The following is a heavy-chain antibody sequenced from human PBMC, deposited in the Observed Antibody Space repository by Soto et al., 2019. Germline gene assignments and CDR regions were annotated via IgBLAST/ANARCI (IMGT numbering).Heavy chain of an antibody. CDR1: GFTFSSYG. CDR3: ARDGLGYCSGGSCYDAFDI. D-gene: IGHD2-15*01. Sequence: QVQLVESGGGVVQPGRSLRLSCAASGFTFSSYGMHWVRQAPGKGLEWVAVIWYDGSNKYYADSVKGRFTISRDNSKNALCXQMNSLRAEDTAVYYCARDGLGYCSGGSCYDAFDIWGQGTMVTVSS. CDR2: IWYDGSNK. J-gene: IGHJ3*02. V-gene: IGHV3-33*01.